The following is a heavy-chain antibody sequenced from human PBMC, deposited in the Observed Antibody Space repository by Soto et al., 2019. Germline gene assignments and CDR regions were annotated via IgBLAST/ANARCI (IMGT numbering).Heavy chain of an antibody. CDR3: ARDRVIAVANGGMDV. V-gene: IGHV3-30-3*01. D-gene: IGHD6-19*01. CDR2: ISYDGSNK. J-gene: IGHJ6*02. CDR1: GFTFSSYA. Sequence: PGGSLRLSCAASGFTFSSYAMHWVRQAPGKGLEWVAVISYDGSNKYYADSVKGRFTISRDNSKNTLYLQMNSLRAEDTAVYYCARDRVIAVANGGMDVWGQGTTVTVSS.